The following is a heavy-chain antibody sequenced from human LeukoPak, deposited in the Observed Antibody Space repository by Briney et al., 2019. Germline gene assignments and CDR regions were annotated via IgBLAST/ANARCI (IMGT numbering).Heavy chain of an antibody. J-gene: IGHJ4*02. D-gene: IGHD6-19*01. Sequence: PGGSLRLSCAASGFTFSSYWMNWVRQAPGRGLEWVANIKQDGSEKYYVDSVKGRFTISRDNAKNSLYLQMNSLRAEDTAVYYCATITSSGWSDYWGQGTLVTVSS. CDR2: IKQDGSEK. CDR3: ATITSSGWSDY. CDR1: GFTFSSYW. V-gene: IGHV3-7*01.